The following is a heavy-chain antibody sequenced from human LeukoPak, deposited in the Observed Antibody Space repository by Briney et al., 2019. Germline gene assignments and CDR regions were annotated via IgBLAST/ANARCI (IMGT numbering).Heavy chain of an antibody. D-gene: IGHD1-26*01. CDR1: GYTFSDYY. J-gene: IGHJ4*02. Sequence: ASAKVSCKASGYTFSDYYIHWVRQGPGQGLEWMGWINPNGGGTEYAQKFQGRVTMTRDTSISTAYMELSRLTSDDTAVYYCARRIKSGILPFDYWGQGTLVTVSS. CDR3: ARRIKSGILPFDY. CDR2: INPNGGGT. V-gene: IGHV1-2*02.